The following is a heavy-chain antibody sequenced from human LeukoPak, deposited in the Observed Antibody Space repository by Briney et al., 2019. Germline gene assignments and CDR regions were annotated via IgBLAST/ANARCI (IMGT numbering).Heavy chain of an antibody. V-gene: IGHV1-46*01. Sequence: GASVKVSCKASGYTFTNYYMHWVRQAPGQGLEWMGIINSSGGSTSYAQKFQGRVTMTRDMSTRTVYMELSSLRCEDTAVYYCARGGSGILTSYFDYWGQGTLVTVSS. D-gene: IGHD3-9*01. J-gene: IGHJ4*02. CDR2: INSSGGST. CDR3: ARGGSGILTSYFDY. CDR1: GYTFTNYY.